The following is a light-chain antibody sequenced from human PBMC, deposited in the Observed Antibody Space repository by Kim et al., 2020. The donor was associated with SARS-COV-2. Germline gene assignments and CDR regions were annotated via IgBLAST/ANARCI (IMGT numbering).Light chain of an antibody. V-gene: IGLV1-44*01. Sequence: GHRIPISCSRSSANIGSNSVNLYLQPPGIAPKLLIYTNNQRPSGVPDRFSGSKSGTSASLAISGLQSEDEADYYCAAWDASLKGWVFGGGTQLTVL. CDR1: SANIGSNS. J-gene: IGLJ3*02. CDR3: AAWDASLKGWV. CDR2: TNN.